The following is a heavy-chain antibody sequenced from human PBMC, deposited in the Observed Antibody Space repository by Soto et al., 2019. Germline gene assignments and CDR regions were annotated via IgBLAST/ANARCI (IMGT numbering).Heavy chain of an antibody. CDR3: AIPLWPLDDEFWSGYAPDRAAHYYYNGMDV. D-gene: IGHD3-3*01. J-gene: IGHJ6*02. CDR1: GYTFTRYA. CDR2: INAVSGNT. Sequence: ASVKVSCKASGYTFTRYAMHWVRQAPGQRLEWMGWINAVSGNTKYSQKFQGRVTITMQTSASTAYMALSSLSSEDTAVYYCAIPLWPLDDEFWSGYAPDRAAHYYYNGMDVWGQGTTVTVSS. V-gene: IGHV1-3*01.